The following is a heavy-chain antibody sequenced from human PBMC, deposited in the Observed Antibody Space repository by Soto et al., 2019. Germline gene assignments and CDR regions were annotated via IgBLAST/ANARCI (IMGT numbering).Heavy chain of an antibody. D-gene: IGHD6-13*01. V-gene: IGHV4-61*01. CDR3: ARRNVAAAGADY. CDR2: IYYSGST. Sequence: LSLTCTVSGGSVSSGSYYWSWIRQPPGKGLEWIGYIYYSGSTNYNPSLKSRVTISVDTSKNQFSLKLSSVTAADTAVYYCARRNVAAAGADYWGQGTLVTVSS. CDR1: GGSVSSGSYY. J-gene: IGHJ4*02.